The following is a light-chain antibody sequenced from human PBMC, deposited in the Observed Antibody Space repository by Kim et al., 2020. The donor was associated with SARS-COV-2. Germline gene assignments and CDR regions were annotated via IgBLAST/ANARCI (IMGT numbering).Light chain of an antibody. V-gene: IGLV2-8*01. J-gene: IGLJ2*01. CDR2: DVT. CDR3: SSYAGRNDLV. CDR1: SGDVGRYNY. Sequence: GQSVPLSCTGTSGDVGRYNYVSWYQHPPSNAPKLIIYDVTRRPTGVPHRFCGSKSGNTASLTVSGLQAEDEADYYCSSYAGRNDLVFGGGTQLTVL.